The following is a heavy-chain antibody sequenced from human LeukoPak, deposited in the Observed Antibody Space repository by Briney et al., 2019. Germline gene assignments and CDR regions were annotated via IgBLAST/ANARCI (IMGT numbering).Heavy chain of an antibody. D-gene: IGHD2-21*02. CDR1: GYTFATYF. Sequence: ASVKVSCKTSGYTFATYFMHWVRQAPGQRLEWMGYIKPNIGVTNYAQKFQGRVTMTWDTSISTAYIELSGLTSDDTAVYYCARPTYCGSDCYFNSDYCGQGTLVTVSS. J-gene: IGHJ4*02. CDR2: IKPNIGVT. V-gene: IGHV1-2*02. CDR3: ARPTYCGSDCYFNSDY.